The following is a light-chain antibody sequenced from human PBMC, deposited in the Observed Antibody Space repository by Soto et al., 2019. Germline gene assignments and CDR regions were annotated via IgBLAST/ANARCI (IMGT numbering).Light chain of an antibody. J-gene: IGKJ4*02. CDR3: HQDNSYPSK. Sequence: IQMTQSPSTLSESVGDTVTITCRASHSIGSSLDWYQQQPGEAPTLLTYKASSLERAGRSRFSGSGTGTQFTLTISGLRANSMTRYYCHQDNSYPSKFGAGNKVDSK. CDR1: HSIGSS. V-gene: IGKV1-5*03. CDR2: KAS.